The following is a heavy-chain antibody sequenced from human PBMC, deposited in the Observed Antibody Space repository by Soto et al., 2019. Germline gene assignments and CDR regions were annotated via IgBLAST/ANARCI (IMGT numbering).Heavy chain of an antibody. CDR2: ISGYGSRT. CDR3: AKDVGCTTTVCQKYYFDY. D-gene: IGHD2-2*01. V-gene: IGHV3-23*01. CDR1: GFIFTNYA. Sequence: GGSLRLSCEASGFIFTNYAMTWVRQAPGKGLEWLSVISGYGSRTYYADSVKGRHTISRDNSNNTLYLHMTSLRAEDTAVYYCAKDVGCTTTVCQKYYFDYWGQGALVTVSS. J-gene: IGHJ4*02.